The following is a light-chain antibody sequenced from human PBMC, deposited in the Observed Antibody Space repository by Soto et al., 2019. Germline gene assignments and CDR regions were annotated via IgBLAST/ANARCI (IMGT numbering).Light chain of an antibody. Sequence: DIQMTQSPSTLSGSVGDRVTITCRASQTISSWLAWYQQKPGKAPKRLIYAASSLQSGVPSRFSGSGSGTEFTLTICSLQPEDIATYYCQEYDSLPPTSGQGTRLEIK. CDR3: QEYDSLPPT. CDR1: QTISSW. J-gene: IGKJ5*01. V-gene: IGKV1-5*01. CDR2: AAS.